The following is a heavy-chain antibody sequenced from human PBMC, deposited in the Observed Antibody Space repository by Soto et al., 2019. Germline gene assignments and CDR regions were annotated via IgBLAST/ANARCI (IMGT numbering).Heavy chain of an antibody. CDR3: ARSSPYRVIQTAAGNQYYYPMDV. CDR1: GGNFSSYA. CDR2: IIPVFRTT. Sequence: QVQRVQSGAEVKKPGSSVKVSCKASGGNFSSYAISWLRQAPGQGLEWMRGIIPVFRTTNYEQKMQGRVTITADGSTSTAYVELSSLTSADTAVYYCARSSPYRVIQTAAGNQYYYPMDVWGQGTTVTVSS. J-gene: IGHJ6*02. V-gene: IGHV1-69*01. D-gene: IGHD2-2*01.